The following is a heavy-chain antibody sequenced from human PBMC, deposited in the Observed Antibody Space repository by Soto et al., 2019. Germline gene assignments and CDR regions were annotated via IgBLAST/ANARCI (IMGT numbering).Heavy chain of an antibody. J-gene: IGHJ6*02. Sequence: QVQLVESGGGVVQPGRSLRLSCAASGFTFSSYGMHWVRQAPGKGLEWVAVIWYDGSNKYYADSVKGRFTISRDNSKNTLYLQMNSLRAEDTAVYYCARDVTSWNDAYYYYGMDVWGQGTTVTVSS. CDR3: ARDVTSWNDAYYYYGMDV. CDR1: GFTFSSYG. V-gene: IGHV3-33*01. CDR2: IWYDGSNK. D-gene: IGHD1-1*01.